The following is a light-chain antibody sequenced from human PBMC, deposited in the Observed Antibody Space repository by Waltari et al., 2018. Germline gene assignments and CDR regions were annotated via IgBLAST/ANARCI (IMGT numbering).Light chain of an antibody. CDR1: QSVSSY. CDR3: QRPLT. J-gene: IGKJ4*01. V-gene: IGKV3-11*01. Sequence: EIVLTQSPATLSLSPGERATLSCRASQSVSSYLAWYQRKPGQAPRLLIYDASNRATGIPARFSGSGSGTDFTLTISSLEPEDFAVYYCQRPLTFGGGTKVEIK. CDR2: DAS.